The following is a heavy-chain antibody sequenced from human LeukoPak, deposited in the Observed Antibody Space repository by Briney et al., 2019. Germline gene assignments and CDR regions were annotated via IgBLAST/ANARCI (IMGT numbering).Heavy chain of an antibody. V-gene: IGHV4-38-2*02. CDR2: IYHSGST. Sequence: PSETLSLTCTVSGYSISSAYYWGWIRQPPGKGLEWIGNIYHSGSTSYNPSLKSRVTISVDTSRNQFSLKLTSVTAADTAVYYCATMSAYDFGFDYWGQGTLVTVSS. CDR1: GYSISSAYY. CDR3: ATMSAYDFGFDY. J-gene: IGHJ4*02. D-gene: IGHD5-12*01.